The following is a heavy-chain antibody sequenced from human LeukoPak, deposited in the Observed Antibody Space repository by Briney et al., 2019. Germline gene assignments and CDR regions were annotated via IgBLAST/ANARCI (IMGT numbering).Heavy chain of an antibody. CDR2: IKEDGSEK. J-gene: IGHJ4*02. Sequence: GGSLRLSCEASGFTFSSYWMSWVRQAPGKGLEWVANIKEDGSEKYYVDSEKGRFTISRDNAKDSLYLQMSSLRAEDTAVYYCARDSGSYRIFDYWGQGTLVTVSS. V-gene: IGHV3-7*01. D-gene: IGHD1-26*01. CDR1: GFTFSSYW. CDR3: ARDSGSYRIFDY.